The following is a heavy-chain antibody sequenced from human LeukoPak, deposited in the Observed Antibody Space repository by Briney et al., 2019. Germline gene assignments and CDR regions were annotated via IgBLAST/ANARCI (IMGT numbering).Heavy chain of an antibody. V-gene: IGHV1-2*02. Sequence: ASVKVSCKASGYTFRGYYMHWVRPAPGQGLEWMGWINTNSGDTNHAQKFQGRVTMTRDTSITTAYLELSRLTYDDTAVYYCARGRGHDYGGDSENYYYMDVWGKGTMVTVSS. D-gene: IGHD4-23*01. CDR1: GYTFRGYY. CDR2: INTNSGDT. CDR3: ARGRGHDYGGDSENYYYMDV. J-gene: IGHJ6*03.